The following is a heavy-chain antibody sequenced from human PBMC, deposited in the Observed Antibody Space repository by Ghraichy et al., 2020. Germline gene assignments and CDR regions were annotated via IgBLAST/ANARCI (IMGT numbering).Heavy chain of an antibody. CDR1: GFTVSNYA. Sequence: GESLNISCAASGFTVSNYAMSWVRQAPGKGLEWVSAISGSGGSTHYADSVKGRFTISRDNSKNTLYLQMNSLRAEDTAVYYCAKDEVYDSSGYYYGYFQHWGQGTLVTVSS. J-gene: IGHJ1*01. CDR2: ISGSGGST. D-gene: IGHD3-22*01. V-gene: IGHV3-23*01. CDR3: AKDEVYDSSGYYYGYFQH.